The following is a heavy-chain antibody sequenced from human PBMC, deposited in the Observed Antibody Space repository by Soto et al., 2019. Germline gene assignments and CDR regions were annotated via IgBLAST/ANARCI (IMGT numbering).Heavy chain of an antibody. V-gene: IGHV4-39*01. CDR1: GGSIGGTGHY. J-gene: IGHJ3*01. CDR3: ARHTASHGVLVRAFDV. Sequence: SETLSLLCIVSGGSIGGTGHYWSWIRQPPGKGLEWIASISYTENTYYNPSLKSRVTISVDTSKNQFSLNLSSVAAADTAIYYCARHTASHGVLVRAFDVWGQGTLVTVSS. D-gene: IGHD2-2*01. CDR2: ISYTENT.